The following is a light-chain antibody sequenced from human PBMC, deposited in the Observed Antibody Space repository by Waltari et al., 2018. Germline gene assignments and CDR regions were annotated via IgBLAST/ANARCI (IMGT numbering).Light chain of an antibody. V-gene: IGKV4-1*01. J-gene: IGKJ1*01. CDR2: WAS. CDR1: QSVLYSSNNRNY. Sequence: DIVITQSPVSLAVSLGERATINRKASQSVLYSSNNRNYLAWYQEKPGQPPKLLINWASSRESGVPDRFSGSGSGTDFTLTISSLQAEDVAVYSCQQHYSTWTFGQGTKVEIK. CDR3: QQHYSTWT.